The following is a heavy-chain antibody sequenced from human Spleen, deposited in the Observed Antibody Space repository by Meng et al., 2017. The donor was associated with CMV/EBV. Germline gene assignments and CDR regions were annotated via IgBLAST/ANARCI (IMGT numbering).Heavy chain of an antibody. Sequence: ASVKVSCKASGYTFTSYGISWVRQAPGQGLEWMGWISAYNGNTNYAQKFRGRVTLTTDTSTSIAYMELRSLRSDDTAVYYCATIAYCGGDCYQVHPLYDHWGQGTLVTVSS. CDR1: GYTFTSYG. D-gene: IGHD2-21*01. CDR2: ISAYNGNT. V-gene: IGHV1-18*01. CDR3: ATIAYCGGDCYQVHPLYDH. J-gene: IGHJ5*02.